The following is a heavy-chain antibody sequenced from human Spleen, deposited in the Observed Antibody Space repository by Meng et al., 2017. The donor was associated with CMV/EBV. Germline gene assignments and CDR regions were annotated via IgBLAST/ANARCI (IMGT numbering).Heavy chain of an antibody. V-gene: IGHV3-15*01. D-gene: IGHD2-15*01. CDR2: IKSKTDGGTT. J-gene: IGHJ5*02. Sequence: WVRQAPGKGLDWVGRIKSKTDGGTTDYAAPVKGRFTISRDDSKNTLYLQMNSLKTEDTAVYYCTTDTLGYCSGGSCWGGTYNWFDPWGQGTLVTVSS. CDR3: TTDTLGYCSGGSCWGGTYNWFDP.